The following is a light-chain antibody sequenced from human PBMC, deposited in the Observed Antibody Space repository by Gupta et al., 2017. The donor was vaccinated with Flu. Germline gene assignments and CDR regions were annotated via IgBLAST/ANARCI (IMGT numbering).Light chain of an antibody. CDR3: QHSGT. V-gene: IGKV1-39*01. CDR2: AAS. CDR1: QTISSY. J-gene: IGKJ3*01. Sequence: MTQSPSSLSASIGDRVTFTCRTSQTISSYLNWYQQKPGKAPKVLIYAASVLQSGVPARFSGSGSGTDFTLTISSLQPEEFATYYCQHSGTFGPGTKVDI.